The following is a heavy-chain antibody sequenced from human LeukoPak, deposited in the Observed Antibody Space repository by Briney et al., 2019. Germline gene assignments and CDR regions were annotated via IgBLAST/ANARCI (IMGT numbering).Heavy chain of an antibody. CDR2: ISSSSSYI. CDR3: AREAPYSSSCDY. D-gene: IGHD6-13*01. J-gene: IGHJ4*02. Sequence: PGGSLRLSCAASGFTFSSYAMSWVRQAPGKGLEWVSSISSSSSYIYYADSVKGRFTISRDNAKNSLYLQMNSLRAEDTAVYYRAREAPYSSSCDYWGQGTLVTVSS. V-gene: IGHV3-21*01. CDR1: GFTFSSYA.